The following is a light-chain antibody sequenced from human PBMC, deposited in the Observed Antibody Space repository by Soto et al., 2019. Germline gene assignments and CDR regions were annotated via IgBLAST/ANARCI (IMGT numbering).Light chain of an antibody. CDR3: CTDAGSYQV. J-gene: IGLJ1*01. Sequence: QSVLTQPRSLSGAPGQAVTISFTGTSSDVGAYDYVSWYQQHPGKAPKLLIYHVSKRPSGVPDRFSGSKSGNTASLTISGLQAEDEADYYCCTDAGSYQVFGIGTKVTVL. V-gene: IGLV2-11*01. CDR1: SSDVGAYDY. CDR2: HVS.